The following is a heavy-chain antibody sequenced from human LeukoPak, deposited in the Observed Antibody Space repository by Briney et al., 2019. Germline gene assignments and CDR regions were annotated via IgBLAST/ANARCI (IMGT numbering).Heavy chain of an antibody. CDR3: ARAAFHCSSTSCYGTYWYFDL. D-gene: IGHD2-2*01. CDR2: INHSGST. J-gene: IGHJ2*01. Sequence: PSETLSLTCAVYGGSFSGYYWSWIRQPPGKGLEWIGEINHSGSTNYNPSLKSQVTISVDTSKNQFSLKLSSVTAADTAVYYCARAAFHCSSTSCYGTYWYFDLWGRGTLVTVSS. V-gene: IGHV4-34*01. CDR1: GGSFSGYY.